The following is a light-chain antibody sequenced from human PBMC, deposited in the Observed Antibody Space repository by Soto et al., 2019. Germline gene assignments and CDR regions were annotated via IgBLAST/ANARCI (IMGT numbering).Light chain of an antibody. Sequence: DIQMTQSPSTLSASVGDTVSITCRASQSISSWLAWYQQKPGKAPKLLTYKASSLESGVPSRFSGSGSGTEFTLTISSLQPDDFATYYCQQYNSYPWTFGQGTKVDIK. CDR2: KAS. CDR1: QSISSW. J-gene: IGKJ1*01. V-gene: IGKV1-5*03. CDR3: QQYNSYPWT.